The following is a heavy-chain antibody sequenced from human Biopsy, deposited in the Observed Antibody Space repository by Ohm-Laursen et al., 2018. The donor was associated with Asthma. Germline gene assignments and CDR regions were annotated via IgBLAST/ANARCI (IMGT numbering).Heavy chain of an antibody. V-gene: IGHV3-53*01. D-gene: IGHD6-19*01. CDR2: IYSGGTS. CDR3: ARGDSSGWSHYYFDY. CDR1: GFTFSNYV. J-gene: IGHJ4*02. Sequence: SLRLSCAASGFTFSNYVMSWVRQAPGKGLEWVSVIYSGGTSHTADSVRGRFTISRDFSKNTLHLQMHSLRVEDTAVYYCARGDSSGWSHYYFDYWGQGTLVTVSS.